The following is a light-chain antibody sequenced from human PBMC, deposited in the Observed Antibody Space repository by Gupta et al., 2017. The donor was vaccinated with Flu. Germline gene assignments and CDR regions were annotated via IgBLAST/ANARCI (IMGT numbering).Light chain of an antibody. CDR2: KAS. CDR3: QEYSAYWA. V-gene: IGKV1-5*03. CDR1: QSISSW. J-gene: IGKJ1*01. Sequence: DIQMTQSPSTLSASVGDRVTITCRASQSISSWLSWYQQKPGKDPKLLIYKASTLETGVPSRFSGTGFGTEFTLTISRLQPDDFATYYCQEYSAYWAFGQGTKVEIK.